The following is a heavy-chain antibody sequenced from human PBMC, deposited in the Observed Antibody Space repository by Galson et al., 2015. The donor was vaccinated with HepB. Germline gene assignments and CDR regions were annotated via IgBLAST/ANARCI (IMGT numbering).Heavy chain of an antibody. Sequence: SVKVSCKASGYTFTGYHMHWVRQAPGQGLEWMGWINPNSGGTDYAQKFQGWVTMTRDTSISTAYMELSRLRSDDTAVYYCARASRPTIFGVVTHGYYGMDVWGQGTTVTVSS. CDR3: ARASRPTIFGVVTHGYYGMDV. D-gene: IGHD3-3*01. J-gene: IGHJ6*02. CDR1: GYTFTGYH. V-gene: IGHV1-2*04. CDR2: INPNSGGT.